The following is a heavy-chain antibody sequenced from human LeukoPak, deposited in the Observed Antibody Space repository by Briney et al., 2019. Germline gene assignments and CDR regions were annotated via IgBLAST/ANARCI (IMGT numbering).Heavy chain of an antibody. CDR2: INHSGST. CDR3: ARGADGYSFDY. V-gene: IGHV4-34*01. Sequence: SETLSLTCAVYGGPFSGYYWSWIRQPPGKGLEWIGEINHSGSTNYNPSLKSRVTISVDTSKNQFSLKLSSVTAADTAVYYCARGADGYSFDYWGQGTLVTVSS. CDR1: GGPFSGYY. D-gene: IGHD5-24*01. J-gene: IGHJ4*02.